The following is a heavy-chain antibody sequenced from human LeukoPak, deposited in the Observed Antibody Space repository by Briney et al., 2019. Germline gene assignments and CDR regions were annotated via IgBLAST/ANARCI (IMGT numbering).Heavy chain of an antibody. CDR3: ARVRYRLAETYIDY. CDR1: GYTFTDYY. CDR2: INPNSSVT. D-gene: IGHD3-16*01. Sequence: ASVKVSCKASGYTFTDYYMHWVRQAPGQGLEWMGWINPNSSVTNYAQKFQGRVTMTRDTSISTAYMELSRLRSDDTAVYYCARVRYRLAETYIDYWGQGTLVTVSS. V-gene: IGHV1-2*02. J-gene: IGHJ4*02.